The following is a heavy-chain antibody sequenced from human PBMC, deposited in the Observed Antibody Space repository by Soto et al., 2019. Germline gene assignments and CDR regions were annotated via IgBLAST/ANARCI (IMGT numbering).Heavy chain of an antibody. CDR1: GGSISRFY. V-gene: IGHV4-59*01. D-gene: IGHD5-12*01. CDR2: IYYSGST. Sequence: SETLSLICTLSGGSISRFYWSWIRQPPGKGLEWIGYIYYSGSTNYNPSLKSRVTISVDTSKNQFSLKLSSVTAADTAVYYCARAYGGYAGYWGQGALVTVSS. J-gene: IGHJ4*02. CDR3: ARAYGGYAGY.